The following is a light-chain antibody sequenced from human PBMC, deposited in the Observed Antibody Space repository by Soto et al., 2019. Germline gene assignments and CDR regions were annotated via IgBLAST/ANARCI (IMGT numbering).Light chain of an antibody. CDR2: GAS. CDR3: KKYNHWSSIT. J-gene: IGKJ5*01. CDR1: QYISNN. V-gene: IGKV3-15*01. Sequence: EIAMTQSPATLSVSLGERATLSCRASQYISNNLAWYQQTPGQAPSLLIYGASTRATGVPARFGGSRSGTDFLLSISGLQSEDSGVYYCKKYNHWSSITFGQGTRLEIK.